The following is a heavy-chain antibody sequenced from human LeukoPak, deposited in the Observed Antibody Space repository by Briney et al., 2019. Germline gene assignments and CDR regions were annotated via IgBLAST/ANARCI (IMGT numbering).Heavy chain of an antibody. D-gene: IGHD3-16*01. J-gene: IGHJ3*02. CDR2: IYYSGST. CDR3: ARDLVLGGDAFDI. V-gene: IGHV4-59*12. CDR1: GGSISTYY. Sequence: PSETLSLTCTVSGGSISTYYWSWIRQPPGKGLEWIGYIYYSGSTNYNPSLKSRVTISVETSKNQFSLKLSSVTAADTAVYYCARDLVLGGDAFDIWGQGTMVTVSS.